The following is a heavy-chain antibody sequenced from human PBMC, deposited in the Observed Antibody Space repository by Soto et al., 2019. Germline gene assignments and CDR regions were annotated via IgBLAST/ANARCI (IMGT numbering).Heavy chain of an antibody. J-gene: IGHJ4*02. V-gene: IGHV3-23*01. D-gene: IGHD4-4*01. CDR2: ISGSGQTT. CDR1: GFTFSSYS. Sequence: GGSLRLSCAASGFTFSSYSLSWLRPAPGKGLEWVPGISGSGQTTHYRDSVKGRFTISRDNYRNTLYLRVNGLRAEDTAVYFCAKSRGDSWTTYFFDYWGQGALVTVSS. CDR3: AKSRGDSWTTYFFDY.